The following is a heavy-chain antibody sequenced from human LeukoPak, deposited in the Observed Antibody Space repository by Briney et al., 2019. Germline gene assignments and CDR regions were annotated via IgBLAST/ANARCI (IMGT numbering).Heavy chain of an antibody. CDR1: GFTFSSYG. CDR3: AREERDGYNYYWYFDL. D-gene: IGHD5-24*01. CDR2: ISASGGST. J-gene: IGHJ2*01. V-gene: IGHV3-23*01. Sequence: PGGSLRLSCAASGFTFSSYGMSWVRQAPGKGPEWVSAISASGGSTYYADSVKGRFTISRDNSKNTLYLQMNSLRAEDTAVYYCAREERDGYNYYWYFDLWGRGTLVTVSS.